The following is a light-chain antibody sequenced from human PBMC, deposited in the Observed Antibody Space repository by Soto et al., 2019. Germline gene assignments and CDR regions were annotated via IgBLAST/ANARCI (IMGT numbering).Light chain of an antibody. Sequence: QSALTQPASVSGSPGQSITVSCIGTSSDVGDYNYVSWYQQHPDKAPKLMIYDVSNRPSGVSNRFSGSKSGNTASLTISGLQAEDEAYYYCSSYASSNTQVFGGGTKL. CDR2: DVS. V-gene: IGLV2-14*01. J-gene: IGLJ2*01. CDR1: SSDVGDYNY. CDR3: SSYASSNTQV.